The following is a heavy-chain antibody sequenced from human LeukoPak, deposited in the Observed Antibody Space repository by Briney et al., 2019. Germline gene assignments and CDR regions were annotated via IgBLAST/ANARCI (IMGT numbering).Heavy chain of an antibody. CDR1: GYTFTSYD. D-gene: IGHD3-10*01. J-gene: IGHJ5*02. CDR2: MNPNSGNT. V-gene: IGHV1-8*01. Sequence: ASVKVSCKASGYTFTSYDINWVRRATGQGLEWMGWMNPNSGNTGYAQKFQGRVTMTRNTSISTAYMELSSLRSEDTAVYYCARGVRRTRNWFDPWGQGTLVTVSS. CDR3: ARGVRRTRNWFDP.